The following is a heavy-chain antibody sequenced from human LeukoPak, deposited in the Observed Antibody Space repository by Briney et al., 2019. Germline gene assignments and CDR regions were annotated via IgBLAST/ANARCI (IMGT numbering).Heavy chain of an antibody. CDR3: ARGSVAGRQRAPPKEWFDP. CDR1: GFTFSSYS. Sequence: AGGSLRLSCAASGFTFSSYSMNWVRQAPGKGLEWVSSISSSSSYIYYADSVKGRFTISRGNAKNSLYLQMNSLRAEDTAVYYCARGSVAGRQRAPPKEWFDPWGQGTLVTVSS. CDR2: ISSSSSYI. V-gene: IGHV3-21*01. D-gene: IGHD6-6*01. J-gene: IGHJ5*02.